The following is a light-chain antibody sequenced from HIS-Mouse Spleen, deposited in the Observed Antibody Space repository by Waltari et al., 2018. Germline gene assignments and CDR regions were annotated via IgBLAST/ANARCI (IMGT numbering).Light chain of an antibody. CDR1: QSVSSN. Sequence: EIVMTQSPATLSVSPGERATLSCRASQSVSSNLAWYQQQPGQAPRLLIYGASTRATGIPARFSGRGSGTEFTLTISSMQSEDFAVYYCQQYNNWPRTFGQGTKVEIK. CDR2: GAS. J-gene: IGKJ1*01. CDR3: QQYNNWPRT. V-gene: IGKV3-15*01.